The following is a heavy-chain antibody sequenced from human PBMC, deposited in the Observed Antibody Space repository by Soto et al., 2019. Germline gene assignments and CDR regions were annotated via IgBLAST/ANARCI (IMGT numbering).Heavy chain of an antibody. V-gene: IGHV1-2*02. CDR3: ARGPLE. J-gene: IGHJ4*02. CDR2: IDPDSGDT. CDR1: GYTFTGYY. Sequence: ASMKVSCKASGYTFTGYYLHWVRQAPGQGPEWVGKIDPDSGDTDQSQKFQGRVTLTRDTAIDTAYMELTRLTLDDTAIYYCARGPLEWGQGTLVTVSS.